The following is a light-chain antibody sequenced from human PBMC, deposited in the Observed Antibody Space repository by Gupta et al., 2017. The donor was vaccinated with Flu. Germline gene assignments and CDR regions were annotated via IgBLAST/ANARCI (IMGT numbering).Light chain of an antibody. CDR2: AAS. CDR1: QSISSY. Sequence: QMTQSPSSLSASVGDRVTITCRASQSISSYLNWYQQKPGKAPKLLIYAASSLQSGVPSRFSGSGSGTDFTLTISSLQPEDFATYYCQQSDSTPQTFGQGTKVEIK. CDR3: QQSDSTPQT. V-gene: IGKV1-39*01. J-gene: IGKJ1*01.